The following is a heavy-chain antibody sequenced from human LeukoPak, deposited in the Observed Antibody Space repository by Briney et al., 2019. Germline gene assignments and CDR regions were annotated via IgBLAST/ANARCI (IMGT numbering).Heavy chain of an antibody. D-gene: IGHD3-10*01. Sequence: GGSLRLSCAASGFTFSSYEMNWVRQAPGKGLEWVSYISSSGSTIYYADSVKGRFTISRDNAKNSLYLQMDSLRAEDTAVYYCARGGVLPNWFDPRGQGTLVTVSS. CDR3: ARGGVLPNWFDP. J-gene: IGHJ5*02. V-gene: IGHV3-48*03. CDR2: ISSSGSTI. CDR1: GFTFSSYE.